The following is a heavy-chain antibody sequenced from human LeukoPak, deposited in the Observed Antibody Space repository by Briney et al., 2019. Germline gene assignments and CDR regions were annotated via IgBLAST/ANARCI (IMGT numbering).Heavy chain of an antibody. CDR3: ARLAAAGTGWFDP. Sequence: SETLSLTCAVYGGSFSSYYWSWIRQPPGKGLEWIGYIYYSGSTNYNPSLKSRVTISVDTSKNQFSLKLSSVTAADTAVYYCARLAAAGTGWFDPWGQGTLVTVSS. CDR2: IYYSGST. J-gene: IGHJ5*02. D-gene: IGHD6-13*01. V-gene: IGHV4-59*08. CDR1: GGSFSSYY.